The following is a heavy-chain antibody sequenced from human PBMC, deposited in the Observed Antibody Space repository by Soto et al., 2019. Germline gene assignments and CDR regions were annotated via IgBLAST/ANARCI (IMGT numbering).Heavy chain of an antibody. CDR1: GYSFTSYW. J-gene: IGHJ5*02. CDR3: ARWAYYYGSGSHNWFDH. CDR2: IYPGDSDT. D-gene: IGHD3-10*01. V-gene: IGHV5-51*01. Sequence: GESLKISCKGSGYSFTSYWIGWVRQMPGKGLEWMGIIYPGDSDTRYSPSFQGQVTISADKSISTAYLQWSSLKASDTAMYYCARWAYYYGSGSHNWFDHWGQGTLVTVSS.